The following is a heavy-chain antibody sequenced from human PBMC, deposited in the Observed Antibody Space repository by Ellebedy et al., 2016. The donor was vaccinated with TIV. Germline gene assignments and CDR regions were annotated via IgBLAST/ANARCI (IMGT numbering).Heavy chain of an antibody. D-gene: IGHD3-10*01. CDR2: INHSGST. CDR1: GGSFSGYY. V-gene: IGHV4-34*01. CDR3: ASHYGSGSHNWFDP. Sequence: SETLSLTXAVYGGSFSGYYWSWIRQPPGKGLEWIGEINHSGSTNYNPSLKSRVTISVDTSKNQFSLKLSSVTAADTAVYYCASHYGSGSHNWFDPWGQGTLVTVSS. J-gene: IGHJ5*02.